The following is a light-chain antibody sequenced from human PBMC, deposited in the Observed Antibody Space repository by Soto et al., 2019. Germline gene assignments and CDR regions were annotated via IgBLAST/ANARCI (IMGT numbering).Light chain of an antibody. Sequence: EIVLTQSPATLSLSPGERATLSCRASQNVGSSLAWYQQKPGQAPRLVIFDASNRATGIPPRFSGSGSGTDFPLTISSLEYEDFAVYYCQQSSDWPTFGGGTKVEIK. J-gene: IGKJ4*01. CDR1: QNVGSS. CDR3: QQSSDWPT. V-gene: IGKV3-11*01. CDR2: DAS.